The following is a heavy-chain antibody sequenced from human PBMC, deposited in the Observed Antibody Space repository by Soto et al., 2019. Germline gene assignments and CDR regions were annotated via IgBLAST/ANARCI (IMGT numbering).Heavy chain of an antibody. CDR1: GGSFSGYY. CDR3: ARDLRLDYYDSSGYFDY. D-gene: IGHD3-22*01. V-gene: IGHV4-34*01. CDR2: VNHSGST. J-gene: IGHJ4*02. Sequence: SETLSLTCAVYGGSFSGYYWSWVRQPPGKGLEWIGEVNHSGSTNYNPSLKSRVTISVDTSKNQFSLKLSSVTAADTAVYYCARDLRLDYYDSSGYFDYWGQGTLVTVSS.